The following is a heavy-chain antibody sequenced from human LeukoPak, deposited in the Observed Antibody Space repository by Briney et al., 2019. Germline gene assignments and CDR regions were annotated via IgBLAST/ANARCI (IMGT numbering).Heavy chain of an antibody. CDR2: IKSKTDGGTI. J-gene: IGHJ4*02. CDR3: TKGMATISY. D-gene: IGHD5-24*01. Sequence: AGGSLRLSCAASGFTFSDAWMSWVRQAPGKGLEWVGRIKSKTDGGTIDYAAPVNGRFTISRDDSKNTLYLQMNSLKTEDTAAYYCTKGMATISYWGQGTLVTVSS. V-gene: IGHV3-15*01. CDR1: GFTFSDAW.